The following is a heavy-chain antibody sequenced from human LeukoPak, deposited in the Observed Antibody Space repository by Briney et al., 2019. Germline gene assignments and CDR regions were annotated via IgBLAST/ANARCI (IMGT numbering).Heavy chain of an antibody. J-gene: IGHJ4*02. CDR2: IKQDGSEK. Sequence: GGSLRLSCAASGFTFSSYSMNWVRQAPGKGLEWVANIKQDGSEKYYVDSVKGRFTISRDNAKNSLYLQMNSLRAEDTAVYYCARDDFWSALRAYYFDYWGQGTLVTVSS. V-gene: IGHV3-7*01. CDR3: ARDDFWSALRAYYFDY. D-gene: IGHD3-3*01. CDR1: GFTFSSYS.